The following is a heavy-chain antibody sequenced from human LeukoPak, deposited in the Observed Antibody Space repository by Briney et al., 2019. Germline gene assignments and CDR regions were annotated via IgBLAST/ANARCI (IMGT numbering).Heavy chain of an antibody. CDR1: GGSISTTIW. CDR3: AGAAYYYGSGSYVGWFDP. J-gene: IGHJ5*02. D-gene: IGHD3-10*01. V-gene: IGHV4-4*02. CDR2: IHYGGSA. Sequence: SETLSLTCDASGGSISTTIWWTWVRQPPGKGLEWIGEIHYGGSATYNPSLKSRVTISVDTSKNQFSLKLSSVTAADTAVYYCAGAAYYYGSGSYVGWFDPWGQGTLVTVSS.